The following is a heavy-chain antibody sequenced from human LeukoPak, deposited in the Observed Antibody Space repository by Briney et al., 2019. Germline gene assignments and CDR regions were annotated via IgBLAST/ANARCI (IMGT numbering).Heavy chain of an antibody. J-gene: IGHJ4*02. Sequence: PGGPLRLSCAASGFTFSSYEMNWVRQAPGKGLEWVSYISSSGSTIYYADSVKGRFTISRDNAKNSLYLQMNSLRAEDTAVYYCARRTGTNPFDYWGQGTLVTVSS. CDR2: ISSSGSTI. CDR1: GFTFSSYE. V-gene: IGHV3-48*03. CDR3: ARRTGTNPFDY. D-gene: IGHD7-27*01.